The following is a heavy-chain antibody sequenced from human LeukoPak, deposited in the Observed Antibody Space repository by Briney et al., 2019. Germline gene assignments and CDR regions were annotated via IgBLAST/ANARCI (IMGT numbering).Heavy chain of an antibody. CDR2: IDWDDDE. CDR3: ARIRWTTVTTRRYYMDV. J-gene: IGHJ6*03. D-gene: IGHD4-17*01. V-gene: IGHV2-70*17. CDR1: GFSLNTAGMC. Sequence: SGPALVKPTQTLTLTCTYSGFSLNTAGMCVGWIRQPPAKALEWLARIDWDDDEFFSTSLKTRLTISKDTSKNQVALTVTNVDPVDTATYFCARIRWTTVTTRRYYMDVWGEGTPVTVSS.